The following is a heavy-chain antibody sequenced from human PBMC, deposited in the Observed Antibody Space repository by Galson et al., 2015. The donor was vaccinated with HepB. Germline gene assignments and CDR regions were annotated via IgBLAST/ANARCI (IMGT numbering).Heavy chain of an antibody. Sequence: SLRLSCAASGIDFAGYLMAWVRHAPGKGLEWVSTITATSSNIYYADSVKGRFTVSRHNSKKEMFLQMDNLRVEDSAFYYCGQRDYVGLGYWGPGTWVTVSS. V-gene: IGHV3-23*01. CDR3: GQRDYVGLGY. CDR1: GIDFAGYL. CDR2: ITATSSNI. J-gene: IGHJ4*02. D-gene: IGHD3-10*02.